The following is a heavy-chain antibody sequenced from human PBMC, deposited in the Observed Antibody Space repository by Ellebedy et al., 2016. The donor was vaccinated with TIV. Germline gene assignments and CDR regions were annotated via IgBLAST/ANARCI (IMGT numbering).Heavy chain of an antibody. CDR3: ARRAIVVAGSDY. V-gene: IGHV4-39*01. CDR1: GGSISSSSYY. D-gene: IGHD6-19*01. Sequence: SETLSLTXTVSGGSISSSSYYWGWIRQPPGKGLEWIGSIYYSGSTYYNPSLKSRVTISVDTSKNQFSLKLSSVTAADTAVYYCARRAIVVAGSDYWGQGTLVTVSS. CDR2: IYYSGST. J-gene: IGHJ4*02.